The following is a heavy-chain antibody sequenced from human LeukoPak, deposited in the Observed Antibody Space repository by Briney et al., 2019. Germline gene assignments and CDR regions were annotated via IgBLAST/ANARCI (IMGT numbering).Heavy chain of an antibody. Sequence: PSETLSLTCTVSGGSISSSSYYWGWIRQPPGKRLEWIGSIYYSGSTYYNPSLKSRVTISVDTSKNQFSLKLSSVTAADTAVYYCARDWGVSARPGYMDVWGKGTTVTVSS. V-gene: IGHV4-39*07. CDR3: ARDWGVSARPGYMDV. J-gene: IGHJ6*03. CDR2: IYYSGST. CDR1: GGSISSSSYY. D-gene: IGHD6-6*01.